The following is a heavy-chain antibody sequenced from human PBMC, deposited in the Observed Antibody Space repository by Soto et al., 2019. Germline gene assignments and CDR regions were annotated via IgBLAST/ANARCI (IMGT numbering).Heavy chain of an antibody. CDR3: AGGRECFDP. J-gene: IGHJ5*02. V-gene: IGHV4-30-2*01. CDR1: GGSISGGGYS. D-gene: IGHD3-3*01. Sequence: PSETLSHACTVSGGSISGGGYSWSWIRQPPGKGLEWIGYIYHIGSTNYNPSLKSQVTISVDRSQNQFSLKLRSVTAAHTAVYYWAGGRECFDPWGHGTLVTVSS. CDR2: IYHIGST.